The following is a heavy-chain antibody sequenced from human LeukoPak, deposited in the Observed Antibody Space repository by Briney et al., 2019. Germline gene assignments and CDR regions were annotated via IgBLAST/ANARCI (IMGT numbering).Heavy chain of an antibody. CDR1: GYSISSGYY. CDR3: ARHRAVAEPLDY. CDR2: IYHSGST. J-gene: IGHJ4*02. V-gene: IGHV4-38-2*01. Sequence: KPSETLSLTCAVSGYSISSGYYWGWIRQPPGKGLEWIGSIYHSGSTYYNPSLKSRVTISVDTSKNQFSLKLSSVTAADTAVYYCARHRAVAEPLDYWGQGTLVTVSS. D-gene: IGHD6-19*01.